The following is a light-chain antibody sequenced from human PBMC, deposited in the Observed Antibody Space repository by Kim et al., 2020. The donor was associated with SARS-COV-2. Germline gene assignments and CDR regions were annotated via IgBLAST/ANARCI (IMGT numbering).Light chain of an antibody. CDR2: GAS. CDR3: QQYNNWPPWT. V-gene: IGKV3-15*01. CDR1: QSVSSN. J-gene: IGKJ1*01. Sequence: SPGERATLPCRARQSVSSNLAWYQQKPGQAPRLLIYGASTRATGIPARFSGSGSGTEFTLTISSLQSEDFAVYYCQQYNNWPPWTFGQGTKVDIK.